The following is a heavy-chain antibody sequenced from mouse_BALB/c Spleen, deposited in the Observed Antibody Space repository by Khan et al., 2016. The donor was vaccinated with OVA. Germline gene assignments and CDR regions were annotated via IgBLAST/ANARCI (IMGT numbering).Heavy chain of an antibody. CDR1: AYTFTSYY. V-gene: IGHV1S81*02. CDR3: TGHYGYDGTSFYAMDY. Sequence: QVQLKQSGAELVKPGASVKLSCKASAYTFTSYYMFWVKQRPGQGLEWIGEINPSNGGTNFNEKFKSKATLTVDKSSSTAYMQLSSLTSEDSAVYYCTGHYGYDGTSFYAMDYWGQGTSVTVSS. CDR2: INPSNGGT. D-gene: IGHD2-14*01. J-gene: IGHJ4*01.